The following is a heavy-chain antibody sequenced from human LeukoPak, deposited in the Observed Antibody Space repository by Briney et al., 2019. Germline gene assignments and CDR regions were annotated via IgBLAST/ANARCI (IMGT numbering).Heavy chain of an antibody. D-gene: IGHD3-9*01. CDR3: ARIMLRYFDWPISPVYYYYYGMDV. CDR2: IYYSGST. J-gene: IGHJ6*02. Sequence: SETLSLTCTVSGGSISSYYWSWIRQPPGKGLEWIGYIYYSGSTNYNPSLKSRVTISVDTSKNQFSLKLSSVTAADTAVYYCARIMLRYFDWPISPVYYYYYGMDVWGQGTTVTVSS. V-gene: IGHV4-59*12. CDR1: GGSISSYY.